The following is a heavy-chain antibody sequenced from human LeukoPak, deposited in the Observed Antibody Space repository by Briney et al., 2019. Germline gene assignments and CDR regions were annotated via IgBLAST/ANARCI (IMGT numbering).Heavy chain of an antibody. D-gene: IGHD1-26*01. J-gene: IGHJ4*02. CDR2: ISGSGGST. Sequence: GRSLRLSCAASGFTFSSYAMSWVRQAPGKGLEWVSAISGSGGSTYYADSVKGRFTISRDNSKNTLYLQMNGLRAEDTAVYYCATVGATPDGYWGQGTLVTVSS. CDR1: GFTFSSYA. V-gene: IGHV3-23*01. CDR3: ATVGATPDGY.